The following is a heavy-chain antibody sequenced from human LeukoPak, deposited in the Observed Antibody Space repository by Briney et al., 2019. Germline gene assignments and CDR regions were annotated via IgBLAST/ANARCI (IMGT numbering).Heavy chain of an antibody. CDR3: ARDQAIGTRFGEGEDY. CDR1: GFTFSSYA. D-gene: IGHD3-10*01. CDR2: VTVSGGGT. J-gene: IGHJ4*02. Sequence: GGSLRLSCTASGFTFSSYAMSWVRQAPGKGLEWVSTVTVSGGGTYYGDSVKGRFTISRDNSKNTLYLQMNSLRAEDTAVYYCARDQAIGTRFGEGEDYWGQGTLVTVSS. V-gene: IGHV3-23*01.